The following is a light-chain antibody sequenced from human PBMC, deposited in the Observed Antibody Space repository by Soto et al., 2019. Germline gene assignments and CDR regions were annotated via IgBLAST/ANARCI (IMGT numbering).Light chain of an antibody. J-gene: IGKJ4*01. V-gene: IGKV1-9*01. CDR1: QGISSY. Sequence: IQLTQSPSSLSASVGDRVTITCRASQGISSYLAWYQQKPGKATKLLIYAASTLQSGVPSRFSGSGSGTDFTLTSSSLQPEDFSTYYCQQLNSYPLTFGGGTKVEIK. CDR2: AAS. CDR3: QQLNSYPLT.